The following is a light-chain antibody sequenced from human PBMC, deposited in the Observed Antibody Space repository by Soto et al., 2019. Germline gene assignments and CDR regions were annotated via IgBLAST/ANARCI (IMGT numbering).Light chain of an antibody. CDR2: DAS. Sequence: EIVLTQSPATLSLSPGEGATLSCRASQSVSSYLAWYQQKPGQAPRLLIYDASNRATGIPARFSGSGSGTDFPLTISSLEPEDFAVYYCQQRSNWPPTFGKGTKV. V-gene: IGKV3-11*01. CDR3: QQRSNWPPT. J-gene: IGKJ1*01. CDR1: QSVSSY.